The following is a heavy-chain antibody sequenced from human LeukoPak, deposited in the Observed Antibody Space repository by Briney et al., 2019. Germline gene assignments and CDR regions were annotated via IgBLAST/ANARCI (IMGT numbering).Heavy chain of an antibody. J-gene: IGHJ6*03. D-gene: IGHD5-12*01. CDR2: MSPNSGNT. Sequence: RASVKVSCKASGYTFTSYDINWVRQATGQGLEWMGWMSPNSGNTGYAQKFQGRVTITRNTSISTAYMELSSLRSEDTAVYYCAIRGYSGYGQYYYYYYYMDVWGKGTTVTVSS. CDR1: GYTFTSYD. CDR3: AIRGYSGYGQYYYYYYYMDV. V-gene: IGHV1-8*03.